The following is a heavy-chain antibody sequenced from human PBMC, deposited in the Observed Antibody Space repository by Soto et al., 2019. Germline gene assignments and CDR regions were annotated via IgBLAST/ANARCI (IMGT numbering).Heavy chain of an antibody. CDR3: AIYHYGGYLRDGMDV. J-gene: IGHJ6*02. Sequence: QVQLQESGPGLVKPAGTLSLTCAVSGGSIRSSNWWGWVRQPPGKGLERIGAIYHSGSTNYNPCLKSRGTISVDKSKNRCSVQLSSVTAADTGVYYCAIYHYGGYLRDGMDVWGQGTTVTVSS. CDR1: GGSIRSSNW. D-gene: IGHD3-22*01. CDR2: IYHSGST. V-gene: IGHV4-4*02.